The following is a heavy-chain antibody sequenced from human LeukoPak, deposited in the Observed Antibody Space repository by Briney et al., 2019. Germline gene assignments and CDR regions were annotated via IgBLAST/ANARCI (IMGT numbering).Heavy chain of an antibody. CDR2: IIPIFGTA. CDR1: GYTFITYG. CDR3: ARDHDDSSGYYYNWFDP. J-gene: IGHJ5*02. Sequence: GASVKVSCKASGYTFITYGISWVRQAPGQGLEWMGGIIPIFGTANYAQKFQGRVTITTDESTSTAYMELSSLRSEDTAVYYCARDHDDSSGYYYNWFDPWGQGTLVTVSS. D-gene: IGHD3-22*01. V-gene: IGHV1-69*05.